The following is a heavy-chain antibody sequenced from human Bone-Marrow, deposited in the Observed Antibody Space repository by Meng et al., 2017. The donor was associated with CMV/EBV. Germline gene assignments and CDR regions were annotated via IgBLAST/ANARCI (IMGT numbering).Heavy chain of an antibody. Sequence: GGSLRLSCAASGFTFSSYSMNWVRQAPGKGLEWVSAISGSGGSTYYADSVKGRFTISRDNSKNTLYLQMNSLRAEDTAVYYCANDRLYSSSSDYWGQGKLVNVAS. J-gene: IGHJ4*02. CDR2: ISGSGGST. CDR3: ANDRLYSSSSDY. CDR1: GFTFSSYS. V-gene: IGHV3-23*01. D-gene: IGHD6-6*01.